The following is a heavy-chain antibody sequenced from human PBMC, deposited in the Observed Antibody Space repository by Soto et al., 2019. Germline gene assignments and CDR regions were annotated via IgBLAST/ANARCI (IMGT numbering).Heavy chain of an antibody. CDR2: IKSKTDGGTT. Sequence: GGSLRLSCAASGFTFSNAWMNWVRQAPGKGLEWVGRIKSKTDGGTTDYAAPVKGRFTISRDDSKNTLYLQMNSLKTEDTAVYYCTTDTTVDTETYYYGMDVWGQGTTVTVSS. J-gene: IGHJ6*02. D-gene: IGHD5-18*01. CDR3: TTDTTVDTETYYYGMDV. V-gene: IGHV3-15*07. CDR1: GFTFSNAW.